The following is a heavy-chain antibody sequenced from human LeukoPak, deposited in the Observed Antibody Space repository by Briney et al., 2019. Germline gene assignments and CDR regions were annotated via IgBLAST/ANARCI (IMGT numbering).Heavy chain of an antibody. D-gene: IGHD3-22*01. V-gene: IGHV3-23*01. CDR3: ARGLFLSGYLDAFDI. CDR1: GFTFSNYA. CDR2: ISGSGDNT. Sequence: PGGSLRLSCAVSGFTFSNYAMTWVRQAPGKGLKWVSAISGSGDNTYYADSVKGRCTLSRDNSKHTLYLQMNSLRVADPAVYYCARGLFLSGYLDAFDIWGQGTVVTVSS. J-gene: IGHJ3*02.